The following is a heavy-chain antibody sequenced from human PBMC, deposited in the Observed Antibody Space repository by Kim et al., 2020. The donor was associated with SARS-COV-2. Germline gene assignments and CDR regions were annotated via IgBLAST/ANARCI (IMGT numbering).Heavy chain of an antibody. Sequence: GGSLRLSCAASGFTFSSYGMHWVRQAPGKGLEWVAVISYDASYKLYADSVKGRFTISRDNSKNTVYLQMNSLRAEDTAVYYCANLWFGDLFDFWGQGTL. CDR3: ANLWFGDLFDF. CDR2: ISYDASYK. CDR1: GFTFSSYG. D-gene: IGHD3-10*01. V-gene: IGHV3-30*18. J-gene: IGHJ4*02.